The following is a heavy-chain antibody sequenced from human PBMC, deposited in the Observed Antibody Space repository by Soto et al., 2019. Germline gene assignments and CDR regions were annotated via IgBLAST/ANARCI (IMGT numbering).Heavy chain of an antibody. CDR2: IIPIFGTA. J-gene: IGHJ5*02. V-gene: IGHV1-69*06. Sequence: SVKVSCKASGGTFSSYAISWVRQAPGQGLEWMGGIIPIFGTANYAQKFQGRVTITADKSTSTAYMELSSLRSEDTAVYYCARDASSGYRLKKNWFDPWGQGTLVTVSS. CDR1: GGTFSSYA. D-gene: IGHD3-22*01. CDR3: ARDASSGYRLKKNWFDP.